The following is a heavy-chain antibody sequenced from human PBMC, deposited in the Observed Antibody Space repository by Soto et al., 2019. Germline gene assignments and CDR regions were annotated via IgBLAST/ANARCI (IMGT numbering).Heavy chain of an antibody. CDR2: ISSSSTYR. CDR1: GFTFSTYS. J-gene: IGHJ4*02. CDR3: TRDTYVAFAY. D-gene: IGHD3-16*01. Sequence: EVQLVESGGGLVKPGGSLRLSCAASGFTFSTYSMNWVRQAPGKGLEWVSSISSSSTYRYYADSLRGRFTISRDNAKNSLYLKINSLRAEATAVYYCTRDTYVAFAYWGPGPLVSVSS. V-gene: IGHV3-21*01.